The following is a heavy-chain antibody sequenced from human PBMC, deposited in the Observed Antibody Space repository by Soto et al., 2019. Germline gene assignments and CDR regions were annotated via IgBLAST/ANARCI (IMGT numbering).Heavy chain of an antibody. D-gene: IGHD3-10*01. CDR3: ARDIGSYAYGEGY. CDR2: VYSSGTT. Sequence: SETLSLTCSDSGGSINSYWWSWIRQPAGKGLEWIGRVYSSGTTDYNPSLNSRATLSVETSKNQFSLKLSSVTAVDTAVYYCARDIGSYAYGEGYWGQGIQVTVSS. CDR1: GGSINSYW. J-gene: IGHJ4*02. V-gene: IGHV4-4*07.